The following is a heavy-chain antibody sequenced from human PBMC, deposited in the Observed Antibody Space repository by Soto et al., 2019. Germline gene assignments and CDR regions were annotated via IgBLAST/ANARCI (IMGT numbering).Heavy chain of an antibody. CDR3: ARTYDSSGPNSGGYGFDI. V-gene: IGHV4-59*01. CDR1: GDSISRYY. CDR2: IYYIGSTT. D-gene: IGHD3-22*01. J-gene: IGHJ3*02. Sequence: SETLSLTCTVSGDSISRYYWSWILQPPGKGLEWIAYIYYIGSTTNYNPSLKSRVTISVDTSKNQFSLKLSSVTAADTAVYYCARTYDSSGPNSGGYGFDIWGQGTMVTVSS.